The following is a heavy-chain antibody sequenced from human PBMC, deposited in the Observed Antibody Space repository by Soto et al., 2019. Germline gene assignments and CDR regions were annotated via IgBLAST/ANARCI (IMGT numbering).Heavy chain of an antibody. CDR2: IYNSAST. Sequence: SETLSLTCTVSGDSISTYYWTWIRQPPGKGLEWIGYIYNSASTKYNPSLKSRVTISVDTSKNQFSLKLSSVTAADTAVYYCARGRFDFIWGSPAPYLDYWGQGALVTVSS. J-gene: IGHJ4*02. CDR3: ARGRFDFIWGSPAPYLDY. D-gene: IGHD3-16*01. V-gene: IGHV4-59*01. CDR1: GDSISTYY.